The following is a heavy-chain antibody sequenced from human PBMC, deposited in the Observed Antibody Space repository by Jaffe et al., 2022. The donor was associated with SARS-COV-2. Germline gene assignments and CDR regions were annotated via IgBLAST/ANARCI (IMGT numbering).Heavy chain of an antibody. J-gene: IGHJ4*02. CDR3: ARDWGWGRFGYCSSTSCSYFDY. D-gene: IGHD2-2*03. Sequence: QVQLVESGGGVVQPGRSLRLSCAASGFTFSSYAMHWVRQAPGKGLEWVAVISYDGSNKYYADSVKGRFTISRDNSKNTLYLQMNSLRAEDTAVYYCARDWGWGRFGYCSSTSCSYFDYWGQGTLVTVSS. CDR1: GFTFSSYA. CDR2: ISYDGSNK. V-gene: IGHV3-30*04.